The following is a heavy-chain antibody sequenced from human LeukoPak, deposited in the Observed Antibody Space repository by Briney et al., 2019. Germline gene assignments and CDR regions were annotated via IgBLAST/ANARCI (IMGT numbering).Heavy chain of an antibody. Sequence: GGSLRLSRAASGFTFSSYAMSWVRRAPGKGLEWVSAISGSGGSTYYADSVKGRFTISRDNSKNTLYLQMNSLRAEDTAVYYCAKDQAPQLWLQQFDYWGQGTLVTVSS. CDR1: GFTFSSYA. J-gene: IGHJ4*02. V-gene: IGHV3-23*01. D-gene: IGHD5-18*01. CDR2: ISGSGGST. CDR3: AKDQAPQLWLQQFDY.